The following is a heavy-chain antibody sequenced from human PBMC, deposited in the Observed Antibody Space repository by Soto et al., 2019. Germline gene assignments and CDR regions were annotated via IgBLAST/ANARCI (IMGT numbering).Heavy chain of an antibody. V-gene: IGHV4-61*01. CDR2: IYFTGST. CDR3: TRGPPRVQWFDP. J-gene: IGHJ5*02. CDR1: GGAVSSGTYY. Sequence: SETLSLTCTVSGGAVSSGTYYWSWIRQPPGKGLEWIGHIYFTGSTNYNPSLKSRVTMSLDTSRNQFSLKLSSVTAADTAVYYCTRGPPRVQWFDPWGLGTLVTVSS.